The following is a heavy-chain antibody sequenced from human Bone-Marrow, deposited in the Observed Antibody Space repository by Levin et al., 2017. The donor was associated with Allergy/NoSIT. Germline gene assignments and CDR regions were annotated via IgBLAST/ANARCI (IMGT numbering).Heavy chain of an antibody. V-gene: IGHV3-15*01. CDR3: TTDRDIVVVPAARDAFDI. CDR1: GFTFSNAW. J-gene: IGHJ3*02. CDR2: IKSKTDGGTT. D-gene: IGHD2-2*01. Sequence: GGSLRLSCAASGFTFSNAWMSWVRQAPGKGLEWVGRIKSKTDGGTTDYAAPVKGRFTISRDDSKNTLYLQMNSLKTEDTAVYYCTTDRDIVVVPAARDAFDIWGQGTMVTVSS.